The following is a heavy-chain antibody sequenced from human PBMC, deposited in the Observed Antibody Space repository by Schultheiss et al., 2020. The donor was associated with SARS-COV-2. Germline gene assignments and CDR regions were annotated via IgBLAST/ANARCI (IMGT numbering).Heavy chain of an antibody. CDR2: ISAYNGNT. J-gene: IGHJ6*02. V-gene: IGHV1-18*01. Sequence: ASVKVSCKASGYTFTSYGISWVRQAPGQGLEWMGWISAYNGNTNYAQKFQGWVTMTRDTSISTAYMELSRLRSDDTAVYYCARVRMTTVTPTTYYYYGMDVWGQGTTVTVSS. CDR1: GYTFTSYG. CDR3: ARVRMTTVTPTTYYYYGMDV. D-gene: IGHD4-17*01.